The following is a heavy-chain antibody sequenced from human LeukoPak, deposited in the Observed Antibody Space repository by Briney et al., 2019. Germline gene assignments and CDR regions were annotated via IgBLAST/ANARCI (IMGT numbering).Heavy chain of an antibody. Sequence: SQTLSLTCAISGDSVSSNSAVWNWIRQSPSRGLEWLGRTYYRSKWYNDYAVSVKSRITINPDTSKNQFSLQLNSVTPEDTAVYYCARVRWEGRRAFDIWGQGTMVTVSS. J-gene: IGHJ3*02. CDR1: GDSVSSNSAV. CDR3: ARVRWEGRRAFDI. CDR2: TYYRSKWYN. V-gene: IGHV6-1*01. D-gene: IGHD4-23*01.